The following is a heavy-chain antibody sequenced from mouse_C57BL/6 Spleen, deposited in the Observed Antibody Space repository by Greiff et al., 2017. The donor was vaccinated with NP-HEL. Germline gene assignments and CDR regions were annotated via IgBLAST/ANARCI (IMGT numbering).Heavy chain of an antibody. J-gene: IGHJ3*01. CDR1: GYTFTDYY. CDR3: AREDRDGYPQAWFAY. D-gene: IGHD2-3*01. Sequence: EVQLQQSGPELVKPGASVKISCKASGYTFTDYYMNWVKQSHGKSLEWIGDINPNNGGTSYNQKFKGKATLTVDKTSSTADMELRSLTSEDSAVYYCAREDRDGYPQAWFAYWGQGTLVTVSA. CDR2: INPNNGGT. V-gene: IGHV1-26*01.